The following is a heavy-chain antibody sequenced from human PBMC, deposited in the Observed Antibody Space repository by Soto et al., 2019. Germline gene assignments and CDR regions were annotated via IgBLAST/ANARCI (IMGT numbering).Heavy chain of an antibody. CDR2: IYYNGIT. CDR1: VGSISKYY. Sequence: ETLSLTCTVSVGSISKYYWSWIRQPPGNELEWIAYIYYNGITNYNPSLKSRVTISVDTSKNQFSLTLTSVTAADTAVYYCARGRRYYYDNTGPFYFEHWGQGTLVTVSS. D-gene: IGHD3-22*01. V-gene: IGHV4-59*01. CDR3: ARGRRYYYDNTGPFYFEH. J-gene: IGHJ4*02.